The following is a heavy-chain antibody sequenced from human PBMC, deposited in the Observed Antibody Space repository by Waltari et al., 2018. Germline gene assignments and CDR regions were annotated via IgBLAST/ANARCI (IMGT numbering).Heavy chain of an antibody. D-gene: IGHD1-26*01. V-gene: IGHV4-34*01. Sequence: QVQLQQWGAGLLKPSETLSLTCAVYIGSFSDYYWTWIRQPPGKGLEWIGEINHNGNTNYSPSLKSRVTISVDPSQNQFSLSLISVTAADTAVYYCARVGGAANSWGQGTLVTVSS. J-gene: IGHJ4*02. CDR1: IGSFSDYY. CDR2: INHNGNT. CDR3: ARVGGAANS.